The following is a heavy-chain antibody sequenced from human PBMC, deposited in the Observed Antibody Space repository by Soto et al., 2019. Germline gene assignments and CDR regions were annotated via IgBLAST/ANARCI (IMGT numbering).Heavy chain of an antibody. CDR1: DTTHW. CDR3: ARLVNYYFGMDV. V-gene: IGHV5-51*01. Sequence: GESLKISCKASDTTHWIGWVRQKPGKGLEWMGIIYPGDSDTKYSPSFQGQVTISVDKSISTAYLHWSSLKASDTATYYCARLVNYYFGMDVWGLGTTVTVSS. CDR2: IYPGDSDT. J-gene: IGHJ6*02.